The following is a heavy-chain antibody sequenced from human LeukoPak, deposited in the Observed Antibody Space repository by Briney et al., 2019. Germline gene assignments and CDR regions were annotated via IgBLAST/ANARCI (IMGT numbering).Heavy chain of an antibody. D-gene: IGHD4-11*01. J-gene: IGHJ6*03. CDR3: ARVTKSYYYYDYMDV. V-gene: IGHV1-18*01. CDR1: GYTFTSSG. CDR2: ISAYNGNT. Sequence: ASVKVSCKASGYTFTSSGVGWVRQAPGQGLEGMGWISAYNGNTNYAQNLQGRVTMTTDTSTNTAYMQLRSLRSDDTAVYYCARVTKSYYYYDYMDVWGNGTTVTVSS.